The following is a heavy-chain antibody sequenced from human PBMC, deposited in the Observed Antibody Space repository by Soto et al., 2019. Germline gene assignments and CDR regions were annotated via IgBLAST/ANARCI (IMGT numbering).Heavy chain of an antibody. Sequence: PGGSLRLSCAASGFTFEDYAMHWVRRAPGKGLEWVSGISWNSGNVDYVDSVKGRFTISRDNAKNSLYLQLNSLRPEDTALYYCAKDSGQSSNSYGSLDYWGQGTLVTVSS. CDR2: ISWNSGNV. CDR1: GFTFEDYA. D-gene: IGHD5-18*01. CDR3: AKDSGQSSNSYGSLDY. V-gene: IGHV3-9*01. J-gene: IGHJ4*02.